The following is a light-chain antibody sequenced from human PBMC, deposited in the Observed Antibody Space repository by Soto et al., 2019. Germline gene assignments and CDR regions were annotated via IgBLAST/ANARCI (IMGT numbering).Light chain of an antibody. Sequence: PGERVTLSCRASQSVSSSYLTWYQQKPGQAPRLLIYGASTRATSIPARFSGSGSGTDFTLTISSLQPEDFAVYYCQQHYNLPTWTFGQGTKVDIK. CDR2: GAS. J-gene: IGKJ1*01. V-gene: IGKV3D-7*01. CDR1: QSVSSSY. CDR3: QQHYNLPTWT.